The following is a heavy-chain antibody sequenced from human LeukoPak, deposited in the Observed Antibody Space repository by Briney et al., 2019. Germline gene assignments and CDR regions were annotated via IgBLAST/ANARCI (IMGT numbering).Heavy chain of an antibody. CDR2: IYYSGST. J-gene: IGHJ3*02. V-gene: IGHV4-38-2*01. CDR3: ASGGYSYGRAFDI. Sequence: PSETLSLTCAVSGYSISSGYYWGWIRQPPGKGLEWIGSIYYSGSTYYNPSLKSRVTISVDTSKNQFSLKLSSVTAADTAVYYCASGGYSYGRAFDIWGQGTMVTVSS. D-gene: IGHD5-18*01. CDR1: GYSISSGYY.